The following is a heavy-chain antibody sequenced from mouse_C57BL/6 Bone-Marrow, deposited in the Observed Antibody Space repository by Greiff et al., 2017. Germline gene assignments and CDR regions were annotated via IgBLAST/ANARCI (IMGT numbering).Heavy chain of an antibody. J-gene: IGHJ4*01. V-gene: IGHV5-6*01. CDR3: ARRDYSYAMDY. CDR2: ISSGGSYT. D-gene: IGHD2-4*01. CDR1: GFTFSSYG. Sequence: EVQVVESGGDLVKPGGSLKLSCAASGFTFSSYGMSWVRQTPDKRLEWVATISSGGSYTYSPDSVKGRFTISRDNAKNTLYLQMSSLKSEDTAMYYCARRDYSYAMDYWGQGTSVTVAS.